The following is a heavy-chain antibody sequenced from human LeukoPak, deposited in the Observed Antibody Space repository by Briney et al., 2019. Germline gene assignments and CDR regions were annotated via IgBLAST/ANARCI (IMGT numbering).Heavy chain of an antibody. Sequence: PGGSLRLSCEASGFTFSSYSMNWVRQAPGKGLEWVSYISRSSSTIFYADSVKGRFTISRDNAKNALYLQMNSLRAEDTAVYYCARDPSYSSGLYWGQGTLVTVSS. D-gene: IGHD6-19*01. CDR2: ISRSSSTI. CDR3: ARDPSYSSGLY. V-gene: IGHV3-48*04. CDR1: GFTFSSYS. J-gene: IGHJ4*02.